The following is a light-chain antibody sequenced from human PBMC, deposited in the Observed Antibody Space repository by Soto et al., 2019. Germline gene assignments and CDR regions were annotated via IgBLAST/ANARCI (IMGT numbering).Light chain of an antibody. CDR2: GVS. J-gene: IGLJ1*01. CDR3: ISFTGTTTLDV. CDR1: SSDVGAYKH. Sequence: QSALTQPASVSGSPGQSITISCTGTSSDVGAYKHVSWYQQHPGKVPKLIIYGVSNRPSGVSNRFSGSKSGNTAFLTISGLQPEDEADYYCISFTGTTTLDVFGTGTKLTVL. V-gene: IGLV2-14*03.